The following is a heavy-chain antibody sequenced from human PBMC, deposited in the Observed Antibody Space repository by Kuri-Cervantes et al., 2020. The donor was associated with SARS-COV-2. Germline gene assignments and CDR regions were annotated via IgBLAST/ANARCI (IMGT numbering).Heavy chain of an antibody. CDR1: GYTFTGYY. CDR3: ARGEGVRGLMGLFQWRGAGPLDF. J-gene: IGHJ4*02. D-gene: IGHD3-10*01. V-gene: IGHV1-2*04. CDR2: INPNSGGT. Sequence: ASVKVSCKASGYTFTGYYMHWVRQAPGQGLEWMGWINPNSGGTNYAQKFQGWVAMTGDTSLSTAYMELSRLRSDDTAVYYCARGEGVRGLMGLFQWRGAGPLDFWGQGTLVTVSS.